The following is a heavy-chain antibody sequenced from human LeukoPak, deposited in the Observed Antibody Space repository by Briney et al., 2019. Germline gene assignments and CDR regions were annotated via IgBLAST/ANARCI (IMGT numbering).Heavy chain of an antibody. V-gene: IGHV1-69*04. Sequence: SVKVSCKASRGTLSSYAISWVRQAPGQGLEWMGRIIPILGIANYAQKFQGRVTITADKSTSTAYMELSSLRSEDTAVYYCARFPGIAVAGDEYGMDVWGQGTTVTVSS. J-gene: IGHJ6*02. CDR3: ARFPGIAVAGDEYGMDV. CDR2: IIPILGIA. CDR1: RGTLSSYA. D-gene: IGHD6-19*01.